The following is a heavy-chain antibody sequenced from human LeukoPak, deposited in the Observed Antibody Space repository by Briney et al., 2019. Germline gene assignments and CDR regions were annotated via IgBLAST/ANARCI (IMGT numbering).Heavy chain of an antibody. D-gene: IGHD2-15*01. CDR1: GFTFSSYS. Sequence: PGGSLRLSCAGYGFTFSSYSMSWVRQAPGRGLEWVSAINSRSDYIFYADSMKGRFTISRDNAKNSLYLQMDSLRADDTAVYYCARSSVGAPFDYWGQGTLVTVSS. CDR3: ARSSVGAPFDY. V-gene: IGHV3-21*01. J-gene: IGHJ4*02. CDR2: INSRSDYI.